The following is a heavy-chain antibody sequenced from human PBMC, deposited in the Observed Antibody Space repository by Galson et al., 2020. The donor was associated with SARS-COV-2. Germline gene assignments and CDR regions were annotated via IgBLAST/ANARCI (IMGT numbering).Heavy chain of an antibody. CDR1: GFTFSTYC. J-gene: IGHJ4*02. D-gene: IGHD3-22*01. CDR2: IWYDGSNK. V-gene: IGHV3-33*06. CDR3: AKGNGGYNYLLDY. Sequence: GGSLRLSCGASGFTFSTYCMHWVRQAPGKGLEWVAVIWYDGSNKYYADSVKGRFTVSRDNSKNTLYLEMNSLRVEDTAVYYCAKGNGGYNYLLDYWGQGTLVTVSS.